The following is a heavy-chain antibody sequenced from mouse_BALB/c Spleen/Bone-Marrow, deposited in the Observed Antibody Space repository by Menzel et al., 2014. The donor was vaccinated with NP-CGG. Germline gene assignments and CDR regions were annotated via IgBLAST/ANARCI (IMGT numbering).Heavy chain of an antibody. V-gene: IGHV5-17*02. CDR2: INSDSRTI. CDR3: TRPYGYSYAMDY. CDR1: GLTFSSFG. D-gene: IGHD2-2*01. J-gene: IGHJ4*01. Sequence: EVKLVESGGGLVQPGGSRKLSCVVSGLTFSSFGMHWVRQVPEKGLEWVAYINSDSRTIYYADTVKGRLTISRDNPKNTLFLQMTSLRSENTAIYYCTRPYGYSYAMDYWGQGTSVTVSS.